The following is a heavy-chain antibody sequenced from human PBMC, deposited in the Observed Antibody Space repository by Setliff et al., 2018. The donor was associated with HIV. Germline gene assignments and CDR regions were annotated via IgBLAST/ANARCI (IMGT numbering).Heavy chain of an antibody. D-gene: IGHD3-22*01. Sequence: SETMSLTSAVTGGSISDNNWWSWVRQPPGKELEWIGEIFQSGRTNYNPSLKSRVTILVDKSKNQLSLRLSSVTAADTAVYYCARGPNLLTHYYDSSGYAVGYSDLWGQGTLVTVSS. CDR3: ARGPNLLTHYYDSSGYAVGYSDL. CDR2: IFQSGRT. V-gene: IGHV4-4*02. CDR1: GGSISDNNW. J-gene: IGHJ5*02.